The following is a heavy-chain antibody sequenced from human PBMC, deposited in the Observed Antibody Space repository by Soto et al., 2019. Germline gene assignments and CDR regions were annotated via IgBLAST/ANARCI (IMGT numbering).Heavy chain of an antibody. CDR3: ARGPLYDYVWGSSLPEYFQH. Sequence: SETLSLTCTVSGGSISSYYWSWIRQPPGKGLEWIGYIYYSGSTNYNPSLKSRVTISVDTSKNQFSLKLSSVTAADTAVYYCARGPLYDYVWGSSLPEYFQHWGQGTLVTVSS. CDR2: IYYSGST. V-gene: IGHV4-59*01. CDR1: GGSISSYY. J-gene: IGHJ1*01. D-gene: IGHD3-16*01.